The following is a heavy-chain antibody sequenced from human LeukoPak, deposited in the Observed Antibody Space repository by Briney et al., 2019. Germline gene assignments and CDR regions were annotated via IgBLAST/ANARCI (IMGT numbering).Heavy chain of an antibody. V-gene: IGHV3-33*06. CDR2: IWSDGSNK. D-gene: IGHD4-11*01. J-gene: IGHJ4*02. CDR1: GFTFNHYG. Sequence: KPGGSLRLSWAASGFTFNHYGMHWVRQAPGKGLEWVAAIWSDGSNKFYADSVKGRFTISRDDSRDTVYLQMDSLTAEDTAVYYCAKDAQRGLDYSNSLEYWGQGTLVTVSS. CDR3: AKDAQRGLDYSNSLEY.